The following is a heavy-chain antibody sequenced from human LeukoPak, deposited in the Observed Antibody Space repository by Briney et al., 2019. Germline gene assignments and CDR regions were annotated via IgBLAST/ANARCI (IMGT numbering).Heavy chain of an antibody. CDR3: TRDRAPGDY. CDR1: GFTFSSYC. J-gene: IGHJ4*02. V-gene: IGHV3-21*01. CDR2: ISSSSGYI. D-gene: IGHD1-14*01. Sequence: GGSLRLSCAASGFTFSSYCMNWVRQAPGKGLEWVSSISSSSGYIYYAGSVKGRFTISRDNAKNSLYLQMNSLRAEDTAVYYCTRDRAPGDYWGQGTLVTVSS.